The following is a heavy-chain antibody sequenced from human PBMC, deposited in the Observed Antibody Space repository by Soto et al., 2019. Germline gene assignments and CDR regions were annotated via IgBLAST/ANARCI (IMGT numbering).Heavy chain of an antibody. CDR2: VDYTGST. V-gene: IGHV4-59*01. Sequence: SETLTLTCSVSGGSFSGSYWSWIRQSPGKGLEWLGYVDYTGSTNYSPSLRSRDSISVDTSKNEFSLRLSSVTAAAAAVYFCARSVAVPGAHIDYWGQGTQVTVSS. D-gene: IGHD6-19*01. J-gene: IGHJ4*02. CDR1: GGSFSGSY. CDR3: ARSVAVPGAHIDY.